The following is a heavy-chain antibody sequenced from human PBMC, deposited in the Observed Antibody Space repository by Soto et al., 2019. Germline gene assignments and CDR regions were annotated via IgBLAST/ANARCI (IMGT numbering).Heavy chain of an antibody. D-gene: IGHD3-10*01. CDR1: GFSLSTSGMR. CDR2: IDWDDDK. CDR3: VRSLGVRAGYFDY. J-gene: IGHJ4*02. V-gene: IGHV2-70*04. Sequence: SRPTLVNPKQTLTLTCTFSGFSLSTSGMRVSWIRQPPGKALEWPARIDWDDDKFYSTSLKTRLTISKDTSKNQVVLTMTNMDPVDTATYYCVRSLGVRAGYFDYWGQGTLVNVAS.